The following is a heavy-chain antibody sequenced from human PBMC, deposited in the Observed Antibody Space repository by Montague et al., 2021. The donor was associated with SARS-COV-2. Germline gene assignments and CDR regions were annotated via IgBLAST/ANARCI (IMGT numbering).Heavy chain of an antibody. V-gene: IGHV3-30-3*01. CDR3: ARDPYYGDSVGFDY. CDR2: ISYNGINK. D-gene: IGHD4-17*01. J-gene: IGHJ4*02. Sequence: SLRLSCAASGFTFSSYAMHWVRQAPGKGLEWVAVISYNGINKYYADSVKGRFTISRDNSKNTLYLQMNSLRAEDTAVYYCARDPYYGDSVGFDYWGQGTLVTVSS. CDR1: GFTFSSYA.